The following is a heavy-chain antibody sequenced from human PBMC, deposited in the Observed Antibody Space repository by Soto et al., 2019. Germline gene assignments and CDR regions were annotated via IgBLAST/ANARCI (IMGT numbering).Heavy chain of an antibody. J-gene: IGHJ6*02. CDR3: ARQSVVVPNAMMNRRDYYYGRDV. CDR1: EYSFTSYL. Sequence: GESLKISCKGSEYSFTSYLISWVRQMPGKGLEWMGRIDPSDSYTNYIPPFQGHVTISADQPISTAYLQWSGLKASDTAMYYCARQSVVVPNAMMNRRDYYYGRDVWGQGTTVTVSS. CDR2: IDPSDSYT. D-gene: IGHD2-2*01. V-gene: IGHV5-10-1*01.